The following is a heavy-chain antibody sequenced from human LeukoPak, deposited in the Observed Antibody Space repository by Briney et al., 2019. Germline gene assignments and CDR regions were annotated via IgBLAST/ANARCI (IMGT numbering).Heavy chain of an antibody. V-gene: IGHV3-30*02. D-gene: IGHD3-16*02. CDR3: AREGVITFGGVIGPFDY. CDR2: IRYDGSNK. Sequence: PGGSLRLSCAASGFTFSSYGMHWVRQAPGKGLEWVAFIRYDGSNKYYADSVKGRFTISRDNAKNTLYLQMNSLRAEDTAVYYCAREGVITFGGVIGPFDYWGQGTLVTVSS. J-gene: IGHJ4*02. CDR1: GFTFSSYG.